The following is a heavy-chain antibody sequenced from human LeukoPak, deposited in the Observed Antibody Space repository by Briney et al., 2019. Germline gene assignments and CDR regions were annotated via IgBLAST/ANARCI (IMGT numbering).Heavy chain of an antibody. D-gene: IGHD5-18*01. Sequence: GGSLRLSCAASGFTFSSYSMNWVRQAPGNGLEWVSYISASSSTIYYADSVKGRFTISRDNAKTSLYLQMNSLRAEDTAVYYCARDLSGIAGYTYGRGIDYWGQGTLVTVSS. V-gene: IGHV3-48*04. CDR3: ARDLSGIAGYTYGRGIDY. J-gene: IGHJ4*02. CDR1: GFTFSSYS. CDR2: ISASSSTI.